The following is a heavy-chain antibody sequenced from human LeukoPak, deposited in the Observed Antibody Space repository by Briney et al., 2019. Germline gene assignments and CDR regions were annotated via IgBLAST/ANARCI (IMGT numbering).Heavy chain of an antibody. Sequence: GESLKISCKGSGYSFTSYWIGWVRQMPGKGLEWMGIIYPGDSDTRYSPSFQGQVTISAGKSISTAYLQWSSLKASDTATYFYFYYMDVWGKGTTVTVSS. CDR1: GYSFTSYW. CDR2: IYPGDSDT. CDR3: FYYMDV. V-gene: IGHV5-51*01. J-gene: IGHJ6*03.